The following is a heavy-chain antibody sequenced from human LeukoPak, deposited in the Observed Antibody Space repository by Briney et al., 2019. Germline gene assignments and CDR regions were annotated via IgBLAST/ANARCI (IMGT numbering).Heavy chain of an antibody. CDR2: ISSSGSTM. J-gene: IGHJ4*02. Sequence: GGSLRLSCAASGFTFSSYEMNWVRQAPGKGLERVSYISSSGSTMYYAESVKGRFTISRDNDKNSLYLQMNSLRAEDTAVYYCARERGISGNYWGQGTLVTVSS. V-gene: IGHV3-48*03. D-gene: IGHD3-3*02. CDR3: ARERGISGNY. CDR1: GFTFSSYE.